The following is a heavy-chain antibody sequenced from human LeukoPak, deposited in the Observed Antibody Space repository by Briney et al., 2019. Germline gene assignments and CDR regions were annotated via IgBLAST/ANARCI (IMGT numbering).Heavy chain of an antibody. V-gene: IGHV3-53*01. Sequence: GGSLRLSCAASGFTVSSNYMSWVRQAPGKGLEWVSVIYSGGSTYYADSVKGRFTISRDNSKNTLYLQMNSLRAEDTAVYYCARVGGSNPYYHYYYYMDVWGKGTTVTVSS. CDR2: IYSGGST. CDR3: ARVGGSNPYYHYYYYMDV. J-gene: IGHJ6*03. CDR1: GFTVSSNY. D-gene: IGHD4-11*01.